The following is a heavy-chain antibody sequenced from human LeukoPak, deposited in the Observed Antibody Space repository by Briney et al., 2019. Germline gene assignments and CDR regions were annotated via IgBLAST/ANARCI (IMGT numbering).Heavy chain of an antibody. CDR1: GGSISSYF. V-gene: IGHV4-4*07. Sequence: SETLSLTCTVSGGSISSYFWTWIRQPAGKGLEWIGRIYPSGNTNYNPSLKSRVSMSVDTSKNQFSLNLTSVTAADTAVYYCAREGTVARGLDYWGQGTLSPSPQ. CDR2: IYPSGNT. J-gene: IGHJ4*02. CDR3: AREGTVARGLDY. D-gene: IGHD4-17*01.